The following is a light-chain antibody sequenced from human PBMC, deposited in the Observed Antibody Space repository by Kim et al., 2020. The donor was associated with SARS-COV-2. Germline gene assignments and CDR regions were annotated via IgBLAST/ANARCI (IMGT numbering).Light chain of an antibody. Sequence: DIVMIQSPDSLGVSLGERATINCKSSQSVLYSSNNKNYLAWYQQKPGQPPKLLIYWASIRESGVPDRFSGSGSGTDFTLTISSLQAEDVAVYYCQQYYSPPLTFGGGTKVDIK. V-gene: IGKV4-1*01. CDR3: QQYYSPPLT. J-gene: IGKJ4*01. CDR2: WAS. CDR1: QSVLYSSNNKNY.